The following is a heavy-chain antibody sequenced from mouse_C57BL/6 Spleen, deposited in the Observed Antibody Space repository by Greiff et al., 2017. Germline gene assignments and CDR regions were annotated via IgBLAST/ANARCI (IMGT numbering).Heavy chain of an antibody. CDR2: ISSGSSTI. Sequence: EVKLEESGGGLVKPGGSLKLSCAASGFTFSDYGMHWVRQAPEKGLEWVAYISSGSSTIYYADTVKGRFTISRDNAKNTLFLQMTSLRSEDTAMYYCARGLIYYYGSSWYFDVWGTGTTVTVAS. J-gene: IGHJ1*03. D-gene: IGHD1-1*01. CDR1: GFTFSDYG. V-gene: IGHV5-17*01. CDR3: ARGLIYYYGSSWYFDV.